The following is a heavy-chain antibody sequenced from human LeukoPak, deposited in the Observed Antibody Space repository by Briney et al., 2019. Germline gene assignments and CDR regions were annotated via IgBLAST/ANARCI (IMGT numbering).Heavy chain of an antibody. CDR1: GGSISSSSYY. D-gene: IGHD5-24*01. CDR3: ARDRRDGYKIPIDY. J-gene: IGHJ4*02. CDR2: IYYSGST. Sequence: PSETLSLTCTVSGGSISSSSYYWGWIRQPPGKGLEWIGSIYYSGSTYYNPSLKSRVTISVDTSKNQFSLKLSSVTAADTAVYYCARDRRDGYKIPIDYWGQGTLVTVSS. V-gene: IGHV4-39*07.